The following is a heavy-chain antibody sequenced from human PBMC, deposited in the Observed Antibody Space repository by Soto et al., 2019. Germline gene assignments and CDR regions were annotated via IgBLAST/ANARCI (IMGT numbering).Heavy chain of an antibody. J-gene: IGHJ4*02. CDR1: GRSITSYQ. CDR3: ARDLNYDFWSGRDKYFDT. V-gene: IGHV4-4*07. Sequence: PXETLSLTCAVSGRSITSYQWSWIRPTGGKGLEWIGRIDASGSTDYNASLKSRVIMSVDTSKNQFSLKVTSVTAADTAVYYCARDLNYDFWSGRDKYFDTCGQGTLVTVS. CDR2: IDASGST. D-gene: IGHD3-3*01.